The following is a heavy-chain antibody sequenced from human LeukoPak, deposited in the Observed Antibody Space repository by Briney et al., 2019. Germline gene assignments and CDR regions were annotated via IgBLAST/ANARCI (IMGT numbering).Heavy chain of an antibody. CDR2: INQDGSAE. CDR1: GFTFSSYW. J-gene: IGHJ4*02. V-gene: IGHV3-7*04. CDR3: ARDTSRNDVDY. Sequence: GGSLRLSCAASGFTFSSYWMNWVRQAPGKGLEWVANINQDGSAEYYVDSVKGRFTISRDNAKNSLYLQMNSLRAEDTAVYYCARDTSRNDVDYWGQGTLVTVSS. D-gene: IGHD1-1*01.